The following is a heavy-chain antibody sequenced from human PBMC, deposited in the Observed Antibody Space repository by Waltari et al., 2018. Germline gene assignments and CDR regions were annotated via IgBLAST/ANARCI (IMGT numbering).Heavy chain of an antibody. Sequence: EVQLVESGGDLVQPGGSLRLPCAPPGVGFRNYWMHWVRQAPGKGLVWVSRIHTDGSGTRYADSVEGRFTISRDNTKNTLYLQMNSLRVEDTAVYYCARGGHVDWLPPDYWGQGTLVAVSS. CDR3: ARGGHVDWLPPDY. CDR2: IHTDGSGT. CDR1: GVGFRNYW. J-gene: IGHJ4*02. D-gene: IGHD3-9*01. V-gene: IGHV3-74*01.